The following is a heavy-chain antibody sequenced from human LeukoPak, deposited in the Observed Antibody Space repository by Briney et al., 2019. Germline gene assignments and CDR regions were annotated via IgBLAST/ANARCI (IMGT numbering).Heavy chain of an antibody. V-gene: IGHV3-7*01. Sequence: GGSLRLSCAASGFTFSSYWMSWVRQAPGKGLEWVANIKQDGSEKYCVDSVKGRFTISRDNAKNSLYLQINSIRAEATEVYYCARATGDFEYWGQGTLVTVSS. CDR3: ARATGDFEY. CDR2: IKQDGSEK. CDR1: GFTFSSYW. J-gene: IGHJ4*02. D-gene: IGHD1-14*01.